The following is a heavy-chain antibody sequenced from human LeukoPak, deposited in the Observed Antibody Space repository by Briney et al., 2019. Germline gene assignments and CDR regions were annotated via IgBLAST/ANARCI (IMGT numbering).Heavy chain of an antibody. CDR1: GGSFSGYY. D-gene: IGHD6-13*01. V-gene: IGHV4-34*01. Sequence: PSETLSLTCAVYGGSFSGYYWSWIRQPPGKGLEWIGEINHSGSTNYNPSLKSRVTISVDTSKNQSSLKLSSVTAADTAVYYCARRSLGAAGPDFDYWGQGTLVTVSS. CDR3: ARRSLGAAGPDFDY. J-gene: IGHJ4*02. CDR2: INHSGST.